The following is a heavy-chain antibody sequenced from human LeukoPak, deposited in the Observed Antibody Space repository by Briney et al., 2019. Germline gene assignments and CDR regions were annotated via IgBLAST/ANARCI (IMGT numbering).Heavy chain of an antibody. Sequence: GASVKVSCKVSGYTLTELSMHWLRQAPGKGLEWMGGFDPEDGETIYAQKFQGRVTMTEDTSTDTAYMELSSLRSEDTAVYYCATGDSIAVAGTFGHHGYWGQGTLVTVSS. CDR1: GYTLTELS. J-gene: IGHJ4*02. V-gene: IGHV1-24*01. CDR3: ATGDSIAVAGTFGHHGY. D-gene: IGHD6-19*01. CDR2: FDPEDGET.